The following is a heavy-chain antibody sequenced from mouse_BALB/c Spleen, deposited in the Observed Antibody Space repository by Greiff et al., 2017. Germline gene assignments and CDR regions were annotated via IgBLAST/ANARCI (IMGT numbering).Heavy chain of an antibody. CDR3: ATSAYYFDY. CDR2: ISYDGSN. J-gene: IGHJ2*01. CDR1: GYSITSGYF. Sequence: EVQLQQSGPGLVKPSQSLSLSCSVTGYSITSGYFWYWIRQFPGNKLEWMGYISYDGSNNYNPSLKNRISITRDTSKNQFFLKLNAVTTEDTATYYCATSAYYFDYWGQGTTLTVSS. V-gene: IGHV3-6*01.